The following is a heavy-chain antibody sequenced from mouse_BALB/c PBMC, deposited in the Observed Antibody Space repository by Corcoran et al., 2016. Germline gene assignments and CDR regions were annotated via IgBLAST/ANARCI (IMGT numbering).Heavy chain of an antibody. CDR2: IDPANGNT. CDR1: GFNIKDTY. V-gene: IGHV14-3*02. J-gene: IGHJ2*01. CDR3: ARNGGNFDY. Sequence: EVQLQQSGAELVKPGASVKLSCTASGFNIKDTYMQWVKQRPEQGLEWIGRIDPANGNTKYDPKFQGKATITADTSSNTAYLQLSSLTSEDTAFYYCARNGGNFDYWGQGTTLTGSS.